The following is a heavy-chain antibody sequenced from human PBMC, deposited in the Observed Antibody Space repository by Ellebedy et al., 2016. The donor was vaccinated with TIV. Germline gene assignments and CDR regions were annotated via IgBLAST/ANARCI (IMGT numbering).Heavy chain of an antibody. CDR3: AKGAGSSWYRYFDY. J-gene: IGHJ4*02. CDR2: ISGSGGST. CDR1: GFTFSSYA. Sequence: GGSLRLXCAASGFTFSSYAMSWVRQAPGKGLEGVSAISGSGGSTYYADSVKGRFTISRDNSKNTLYLQMNSLRAEDTAVYYCAKGAGSSWYRYFDYWGQGTLVTVSS. V-gene: IGHV3-23*01. D-gene: IGHD6-13*01.